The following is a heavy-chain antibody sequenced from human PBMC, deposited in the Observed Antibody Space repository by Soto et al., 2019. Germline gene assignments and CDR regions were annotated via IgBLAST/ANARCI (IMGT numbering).Heavy chain of an antibody. CDR2: INAGNGNT. Sequence: ASVKVSCKASGYTFTSYAMHWVRQAPGQRLEWMGWINAGNGNTKYSQKFQGRVTITRDTSASTAYMELSSLRSEDTAVYYCAWRGRGSVAGKAGNLDWLEHWGQGTLVTVSS. CDR1: GYTFTSYA. J-gene: IGHJ5*02. CDR3: AWRGRGSVAGKAGNLDWLEH. D-gene: IGHD6-19*01. V-gene: IGHV1-3*01.